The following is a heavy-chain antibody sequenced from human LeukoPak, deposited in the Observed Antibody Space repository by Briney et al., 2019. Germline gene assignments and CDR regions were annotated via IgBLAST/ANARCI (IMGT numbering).Heavy chain of an antibody. CDR1: GGTFSSYA. CDR3: ARDRRGVATIIGSFDY. D-gene: IGHD5-24*01. V-gene: IGHV1-69*13. CDR2: IIPIFGTA. Sequence: GASVKVSCKASGGTFSSYAISWVRQAPGQGLEWMGGIIPIFGTANYAQKFQGRVTITADESTSTAYMELSSLRSEDTAVYYCARDRRGVATIIGSFDYWGQGTLVTVSS. J-gene: IGHJ4*02.